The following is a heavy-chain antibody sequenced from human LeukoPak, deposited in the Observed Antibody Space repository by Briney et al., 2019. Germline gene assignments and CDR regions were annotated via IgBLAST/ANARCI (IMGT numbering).Heavy chain of an antibody. J-gene: IGHJ3*02. CDR2: ISSSSSHI. CDR3: ARASSFGAFDI. CDR1: GFTFSSYN. Sequence: GGSLRLSYAASGFTFSSYNMNWVRQAPGKGLEWVSSISSSSSHIYYADSVKGRFTISRDNAKNSLYLQMNSLRAEDTAVYYCARASSFGAFDIWGQGTMVTVSS. D-gene: IGHD2-15*01. V-gene: IGHV3-21*01.